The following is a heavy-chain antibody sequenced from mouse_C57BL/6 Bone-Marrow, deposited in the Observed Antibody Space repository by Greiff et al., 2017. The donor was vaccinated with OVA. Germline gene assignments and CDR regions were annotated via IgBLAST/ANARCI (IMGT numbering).Heavy chain of an antibody. D-gene: IGHD1-1*01. CDR1: GFTFSDYY. Sequence: EVKLVGSGGGLVQPGGSLKLSCAASGFTFSDYYMYWVRQTPEKRLEWVAYISNGGGSTYYPDTVKGRFPISRDNTRNTLYLQMSRLKSEDTAMYYCARVGYYGSSYNAMDYWGQGTSVTVSS. V-gene: IGHV5-12*01. CDR3: ARVGYYGSSYNAMDY. J-gene: IGHJ4*01. CDR2: ISNGGGST.